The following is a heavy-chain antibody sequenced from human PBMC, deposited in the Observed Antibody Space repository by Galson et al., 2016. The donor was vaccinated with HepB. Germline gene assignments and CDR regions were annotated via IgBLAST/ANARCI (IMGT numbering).Heavy chain of an antibody. Sequence: SETLSLTCAVRGGPFTFYSWTWIRQPPGKGLEWIGDITHNGRTNYSPALKSRVNISVDKSNNHFSLDLSSVTAADTALYFCARGVLTGYYNIQRAPYFDFWGQGALVTVSS. J-gene: IGHJ4*02. CDR3: ARGVLTGYYNIQRAPYFDF. V-gene: IGHV4-34*01. D-gene: IGHD3-9*01. CDR2: ITHNGRT. CDR1: GGPFTFYS.